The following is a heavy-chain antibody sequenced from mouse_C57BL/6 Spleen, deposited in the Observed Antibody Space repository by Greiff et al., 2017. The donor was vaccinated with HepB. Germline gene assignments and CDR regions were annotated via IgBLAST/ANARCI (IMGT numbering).Heavy chain of an antibody. CDR3: ARRNYDFFDY. CDR2: ISYSGST. CDR1: GYSITSGYD. D-gene: IGHD2-4*01. J-gene: IGHJ2*01. V-gene: IGHV3-1*01. Sequence: EVQRVESGPGMVKPSQSLSLTCTVTGYSITSGYDWHWIRHFPGNKLEWMGYISYSGSTNYNPSLKSRISITHDTSKNHFFLKLNSVTTEDTATYYCARRNYDFFDYWGQGTTLTVSS.